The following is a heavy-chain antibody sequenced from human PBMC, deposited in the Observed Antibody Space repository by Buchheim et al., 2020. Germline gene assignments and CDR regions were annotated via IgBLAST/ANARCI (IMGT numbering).Heavy chain of an antibody. D-gene: IGHD6-19*01. Sequence: QVQLQESGPGLVKPSETLSLTCIVSGGSISSYYWSWIRQPPGKGLEWIGYIHSSGSTNYNPSLKSRVTISVDMSKNQFPLNLTSVTAADTAVYYCARHRPLRGAVAAASWYFDLWGRGA. CDR1: GGSISSYY. CDR2: IHSSGST. V-gene: IGHV4-59*08. CDR3: ARHRPLRGAVAAASWYFDL. J-gene: IGHJ2*01.